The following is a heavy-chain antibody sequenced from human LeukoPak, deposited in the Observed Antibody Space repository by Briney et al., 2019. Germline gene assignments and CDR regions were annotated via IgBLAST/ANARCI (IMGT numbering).Heavy chain of an antibody. V-gene: IGHV3-15*01. D-gene: IGHD2-21*02. J-gene: IGHJ4*02. CDR1: GFTFSNAW. CDR2: VKSKADGETT. Sequence: GGSLRLSCAASGFTFSNAWMNWVRQAPGKGLEWVGRVKSKADGETTSYAAPVKGRFTISRDDSRNTLYLQMNSLKTVDTALYYCTTCGGDCYFNYWGQGTLVTVSS. CDR3: TTCGGDCYFNY.